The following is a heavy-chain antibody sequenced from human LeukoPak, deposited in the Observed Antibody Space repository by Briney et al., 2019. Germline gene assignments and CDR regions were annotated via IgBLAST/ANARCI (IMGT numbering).Heavy chain of an antibody. D-gene: IGHD6-19*01. CDR1: GFTFSSYA. Sequence: GGSLRLSCAASGFTFSSYAMSWVRQAPGKGLEWVSGINWNSDIIDYADSVKGRFTISRDNAKNSLYLQMNSLRPEDTALYYCAKDSAVAGRHFDSWGQGTLVTASS. CDR2: INWNSDII. V-gene: IGHV3-9*01. CDR3: AKDSAVAGRHFDS. J-gene: IGHJ4*02.